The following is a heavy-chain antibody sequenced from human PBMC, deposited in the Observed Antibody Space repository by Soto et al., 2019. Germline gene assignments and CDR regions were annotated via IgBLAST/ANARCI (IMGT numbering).Heavy chain of an antibody. CDR1: GGSISSGDYY. CDR3: AREVVVVAATSHYYYGMDV. CDR2: IYYSGST. D-gene: IGHD2-15*01. Sequence: PSEPLSLTCTVSGGSISSGDYYWSWIRQPPGKGLEWIGYIYYSGSTYYNPSLKSRVTISVDTSKNQFSLKLSSVTAADTAVYYCAREVVVVAATSHYYYGMDVWGQGTTVTVSS. J-gene: IGHJ6*02. V-gene: IGHV4-30-4*01.